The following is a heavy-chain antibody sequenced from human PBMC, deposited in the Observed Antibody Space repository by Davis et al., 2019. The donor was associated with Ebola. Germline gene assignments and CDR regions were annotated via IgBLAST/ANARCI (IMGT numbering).Heavy chain of an antibody. CDR3: AGYDSSDAGAFDI. V-gene: IGHV1-3*01. CDR2: INAGNGNT. J-gene: IGHJ3*02. D-gene: IGHD3-22*01. CDR1: GYTFTNYA. Sequence: ASVKVSCKVSGYTFTNYAMHWVRQAPGQRLEWMGWINAGNGNTKYSQNFQARVTFSRDTSARTAYMELSSLRSEDTAVYYCAGYDSSDAGAFDIWGQGTMVTVSS.